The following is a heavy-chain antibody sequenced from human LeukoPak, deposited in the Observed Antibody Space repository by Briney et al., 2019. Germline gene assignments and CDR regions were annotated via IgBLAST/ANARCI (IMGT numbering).Heavy chain of an antibody. Sequence: GGSLRLSCAASGFTFDDYGMSWVRQAPGKGLEWVSGINWNGGSTGYADSVKGRFTISRDNSKNTLYLQMNSLRAEDTAVYYCAREYYYDTYAFDIWGQGTMVTVSS. D-gene: IGHD3-22*01. CDR2: INWNGGST. V-gene: IGHV3-20*04. CDR1: GFTFDDYG. J-gene: IGHJ3*02. CDR3: AREYYYDTYAFDI.